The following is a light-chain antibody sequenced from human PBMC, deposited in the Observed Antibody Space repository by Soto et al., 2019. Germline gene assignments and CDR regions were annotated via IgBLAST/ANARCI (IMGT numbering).Light chain of an antibody. CDR1: SGHSSYA. CDR2: LNSDGSH. Sequence: QPVLTQSSSASASLGASVKLTCTLSSGHSSYAIAWHQQQPEKGPRYLMKLNSDGSHSKGDGIPDRFSGSSSGAERYLTISSLQSEDEADYYCQTWGTGIPVFGGGTKLTVL. CDR3: QTWGTGIPV. J-gene: IGLJ2*01. V-gene: IGLV4-69*01.